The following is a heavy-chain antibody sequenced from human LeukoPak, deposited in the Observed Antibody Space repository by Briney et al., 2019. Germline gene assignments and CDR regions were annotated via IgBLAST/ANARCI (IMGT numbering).Heavy chain of an antibody. CDR3: ATYYYYDSSQYYFDY. CDR2: ISSSSSHI. CDR1: GFTFSSYS. D-gene: IGHD3-22*01. J-gene: IGHJ4*02. V-gene: IGHV3-21*01. Sequence: GASLRLSCAASGFTFSSYSMNWVRQAPGKGLEWVSSISSSSSHIYYADSVKGRFTISRDNAKNSLFLQMNSLRAEDTAVYYCATYYYYDSSQYYFDYWGQGTLVTVSS.